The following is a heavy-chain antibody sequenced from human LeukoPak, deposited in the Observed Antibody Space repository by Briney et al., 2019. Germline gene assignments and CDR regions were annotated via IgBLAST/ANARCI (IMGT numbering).Heavy chain of an antibody. Sequence: PSETLSFTCGVYGGSFSGYYWTWIRQSPGRGLEWIAEIIHSGRTNYSPSLKSRATLSVDTSKNQSSLRLTSVTAADTAVYYCARGIVLMHYASFDYWGQGSLVTVSS. CDR3: ARGIVLMHYASFDY. J-gene: IGHJ4*02. V-gene: IGHV4-34*12. D-gene: IGHD2-8*01. CDR2: IIHSGRT. CDR1: GGSFSGYY.